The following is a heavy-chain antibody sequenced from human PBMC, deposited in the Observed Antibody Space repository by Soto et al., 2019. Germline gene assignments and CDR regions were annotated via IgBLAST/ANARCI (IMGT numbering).Heavy chain of an antibody. CDR3: ARGLVLGNWFDP. Sequence: GASVKVSCKASGYTFTSYGISWVRQAPGQGLEWMGWISAYNGNTGYAQKFQGRVTMTRNTSISTAYMELSSLRSEDTAVYYCARGLVLGNWFDPWGQGTLVTVSS. D-gene: IGHD6-13*01. CDR1: GYTFTSYG. J-gene: IGHJ5*02. V-gene: IGHV1-8*02. CDR2: ISAYNGNT.